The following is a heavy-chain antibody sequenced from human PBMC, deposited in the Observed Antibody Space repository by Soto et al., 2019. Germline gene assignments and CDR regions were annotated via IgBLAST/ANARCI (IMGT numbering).Heavy chain of an antibody. CDR1: GGSISSCGYS. D-gene: IGHD2-15*01. V-gene: IGHV4-30-2*01. J-gene: IGHJ4*02. Sequence: QLQLQESGSGLVKPSQTLSLTCAVSGGSISSCGYSWSWIRQPPGKGLEWIGYIYHSGSTYYNPSLKSPFTISLDRSKNQFSLKLCSVTAEVSAVYYCARGQVVAAQHWGQGTLVTVSS. CDR2: IYHSGST. CDR3: ARGQVVAAQH.